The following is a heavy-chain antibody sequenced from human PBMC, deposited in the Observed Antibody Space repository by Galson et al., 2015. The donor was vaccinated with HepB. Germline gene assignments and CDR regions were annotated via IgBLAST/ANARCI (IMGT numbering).Heavy chain of an antibody. Sequence: GKGLERLGSIYYSSSTYYNPSPTSRVTISVDTSKNHFSLKLSPVTAADTAVYYCARDRDILTGYYSGRFDYWGQGTLVTVSS. CDR3: ARDRDILTGYYSGRFDY. V-gene: IGHV4-39*07. D-gene: IGHD3-9*01. J-gene: IGHJ4*02. CDR2: IYYSSST.